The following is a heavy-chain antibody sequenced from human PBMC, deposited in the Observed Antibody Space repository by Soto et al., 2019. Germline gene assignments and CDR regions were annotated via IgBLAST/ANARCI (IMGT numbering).Heavy chain of an antibody. J-gene: IGHJ6*02. Sequence: QVQLVQSGAEVKKPGSSVKVSCKASGGTFSSYAISWVRQAPGQGLEWMGGIIPIFGTANYAQKFQGRVTINADESTSTAYMELSSLISEDTAVYYCARDLYQLLPYYYGMDVWGQGTTVTVSS. D-gene: IGHD2-2*01. CDR1: GGTFSSYA. CDR2: IIPIFGTA. CDR3: ARDLYQLLPYYYGMDV. V-gene: IGHV1-69*01.